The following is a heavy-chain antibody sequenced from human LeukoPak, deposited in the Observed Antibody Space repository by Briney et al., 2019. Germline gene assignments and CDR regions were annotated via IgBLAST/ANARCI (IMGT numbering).Heavy chain of an antibody. CDR3: ARGSSRWYRGYFDY. CDR1: GGSISSGGYS. Sequence: SETLSLTCAVSGGSISSGGYSWSWIRQPPGKGLEWIGYIYHSGSTYYNPSLKSRVTISVDRSKNQFSLKLSSVTAADTAVYYCARGSSRWYRGYFDYWGQGTLVTVSS. J-gene: IGHJ4*02. V-gene: IGHV4-30-2*01. D-gene: IGHD6-13*01. CDR2: IYHSGST.